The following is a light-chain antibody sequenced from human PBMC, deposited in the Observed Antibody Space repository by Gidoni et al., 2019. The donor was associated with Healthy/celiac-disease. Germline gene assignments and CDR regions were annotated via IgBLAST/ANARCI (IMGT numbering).Light chain of an antibody. V-gene: IGKV4-1*01. CDR3: QQYYSTLYT. CDR2: WAS. CDR1: QSVLYSSNNKNY. J-gene: IGKJ2*01. Sequence: DIVMTQSPDPLAVSLGERATINCKSSQSVLYSSNNKNYLAWYQQKPGQPPKLLIYWASTRESGVPDRFSGSGSGTDFTLTISSLQAEDVAVYYCQQYYSTLYTFGQXTKLEIK.